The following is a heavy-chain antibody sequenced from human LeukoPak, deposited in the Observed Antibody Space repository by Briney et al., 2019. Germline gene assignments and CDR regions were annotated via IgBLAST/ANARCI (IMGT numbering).Heavy chain of an antibody. CDR1: GGSFSNYY. J-gene: IGHJ1*01. D-gene: IGHD3-10*01. Sequence: SETLSLTCTVSGGSFSNYYWSWIRQPPGKGLEWIGYIYYSGSTNYNPSLKSRVTISVDTAKNQFSLKLNPVTAADTAVYYCASLYYYGSGSHNAEYFQHWGQGTLVTVSS. V-gene: IGHV4-59*08. CDR3: ASLYYYGSGSHNAEYFQH. CDR2: IYYSGST.